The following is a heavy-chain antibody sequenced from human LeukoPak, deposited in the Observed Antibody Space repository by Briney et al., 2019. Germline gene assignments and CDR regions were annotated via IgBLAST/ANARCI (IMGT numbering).Heavy chain of an antibody. Sequence: GGSLRLSCAASGFTFSSYSMNWVRQAPGKGLEWVSYITISSSTIYYANSVKGRFTISRDNAKNSVYLQMNSLRAEDTAVYYCARASLSTRPIDYWGQGTLVTVSS. CDR3: ARASLSTRPIDY. J-gene: IGHJ4*02. CDR2: ITISSSTI. CDR1: GFTFSSYS. V-gene: IGHV3-48*04.